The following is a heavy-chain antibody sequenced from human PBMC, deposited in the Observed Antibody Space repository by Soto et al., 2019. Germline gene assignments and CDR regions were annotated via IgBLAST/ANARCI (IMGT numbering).Heavy chain of an antibody. CDR1: GGSISSSIYY. Sequence: SETLSLTCTVSGGSISSSIYYWGWIRQPPGKGLEWIGSIYYSGSTYYNPSLKSRVTISVDTSKNQFSLKLSSVTAADTAVYYCARPMTTGEDDAFDIWGQGTMVTVSS. V-gene: IGHV4-39*01. J-gene: IGHJ3*02. D-gene: IGHD4-17*01. CDR3: ARPMTTGEDDAFDI. CDR2: IYYSGST.